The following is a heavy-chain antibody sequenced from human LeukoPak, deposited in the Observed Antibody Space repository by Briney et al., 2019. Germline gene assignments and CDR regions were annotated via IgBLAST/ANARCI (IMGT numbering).Heavy chain of an antibody. CDR2: IYSGGST. CDR1: GFTVSSNY. J-gene: IGHJ4*02. Sequence: GGSLRLSCAASGFTVSSNYMSWVRQAPGKGLEWVSAIYSGGSTYYADSVKGRFTISRDNSKNTLYLQMNSLRAEDTAVYYCAREVAAAVYFDYWGQGTLVTVSS. V-gene: IGHV3-53*01. D-gene: IGHD6-13*01. CDR3: AREVAAAVYFDY.